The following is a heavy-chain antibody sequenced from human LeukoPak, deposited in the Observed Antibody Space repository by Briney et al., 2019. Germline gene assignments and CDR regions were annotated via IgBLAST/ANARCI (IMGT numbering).Heavy chain of an antibody. D-gene: IGHD3-22*01. V-gene: IGHV3-13*01. CDR2: IGTAGDT. CDR1: GFTFSSYD. J-gene: IGHJ4*02. Sequence: GSLRLSCAASGFTFSSYDMHWVRQATGKGLEWVSAIGTAGDTYYPGSVKGRFTISRENDKNSLYLQMNSLRAGDTAVYYCARGRAHYYDSSGHPLVYFDYWGQGTLVTVSS. CDR3: ARGRAHYYDSSGHPLVYFDY.